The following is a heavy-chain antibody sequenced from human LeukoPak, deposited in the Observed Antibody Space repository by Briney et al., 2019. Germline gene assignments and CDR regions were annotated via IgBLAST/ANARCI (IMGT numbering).Heavy chain of an antibody. CDR1: GFTFSSYA. V-gene: IGHV3-30*04. CDR2: ISYDGSNK. J-gene: IGHJ4*02. CDR3: ARGFYTVNFDY. Sequence: PGGSLRLSCAASGFTFSSYAMHWVRQAPGKGLEWGAVISYDGSNKYYADSVKGRFTISRDNSKNTLYLQMNSLRAEDTAVYYCARGFYTVNFDYWGQGTLVTVSS. D-gene: IGHD2-2*02.